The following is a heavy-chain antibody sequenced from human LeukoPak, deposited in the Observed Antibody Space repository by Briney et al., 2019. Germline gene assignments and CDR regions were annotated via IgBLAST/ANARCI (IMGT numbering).Heavy chain of an antibody. J-gene: IGHJ4*02. CDR2: FGGDGYTT. V-gene: IGHV3-23*01. CDR3: ARDEEWEPKGFDY. CDR1: GFTFNNYA. D-gene: IGHD1-26*01. Sequence: GGSLRLSCAASGFTFNNYAMSWVRQAQGKGLEWVSVFGGDGYTTFYADSVKGRFTISRDNAKNSLYLQMNSLRAEDTAVYYCARDEEWEPKGFDYWGQGTLVTVSS.